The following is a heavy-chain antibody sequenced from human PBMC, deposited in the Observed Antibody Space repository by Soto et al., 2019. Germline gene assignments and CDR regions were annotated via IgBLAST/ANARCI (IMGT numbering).Heavy chain of an antibody. CDR3: AKERYCRAIRCYGSFDI. CDR1: GFTFSSYA. Sequence: PGGSLRLSCAASGFTFSSYAMSWVRQAPWRGLEWVSIISAGGANTAYADSVKGRLTISRDSSKNTLYLQMNSLRAEDTALYYCAKERYCRAIRCYGSFDIWGQGTVVTISS. J-gene: IGHJ3*02. D-gene: IGHD2-15*01. CDR2: ISAGGANT. V-gene: IGHV3-23*01.